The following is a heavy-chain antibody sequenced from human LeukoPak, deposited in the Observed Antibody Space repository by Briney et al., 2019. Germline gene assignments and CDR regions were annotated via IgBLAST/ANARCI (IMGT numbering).Heavy chain of an antibody. D-gene: IGHD3-22*01. CDR2: INPNSGGT. J-gene: IGHJ4*02. CDR3: AREYDSSGYQYYFDY. Sequence: ASVKVSCKASGYTFTGYYMHWVRHAPGQGLELMGWINPNSGGTNYAQKFQGRVTMTRDTSISTAYMELSRLRSDDTAVYYCAREYDSSGYQYYFDYWGQGTLVTVSS. CDR1: GYTFTGYY. V-gene: IGHV1-2*02.